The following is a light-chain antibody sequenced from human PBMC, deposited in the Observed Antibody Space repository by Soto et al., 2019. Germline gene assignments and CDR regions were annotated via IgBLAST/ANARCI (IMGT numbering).Light chain of an antibody. CDR2: GAS. V-gene: IGKV3D-15*01. CDR1: QSVSSN. J-gene: IGKJ1*01. CDR3: QQYDTSPRT. Sequence: EIVMTQSPATVSVSPGERATLSCRASQSVSSNLAWYQQKPGQAPRLLIYGASTRATGIPDRFSGSGSGTDFTLTISRLEPEDFAVYYCQQYDTSPRTFGQGTKVDIK.